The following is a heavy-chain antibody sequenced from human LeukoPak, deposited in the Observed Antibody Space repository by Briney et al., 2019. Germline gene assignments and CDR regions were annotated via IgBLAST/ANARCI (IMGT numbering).Heavy chain of an antibody. V-gene: IGHV4-59*01. CDR1: GGSITSDY. J-gene: IGHJ4*02. Sequence: SETLSLTCIVSGGSITSDYWSWIRQPPGKGLEWIGYIVNSGRTEYNPSLMSRITISVDTSMIQFSLMLSPVTAADTAVYYCARGRYGGYFDCWGQGTLVTVSS. CDR3: ARGRYGGYFDC. D-gene: IGHD4-23*01. CDR2: IVNSGRT.